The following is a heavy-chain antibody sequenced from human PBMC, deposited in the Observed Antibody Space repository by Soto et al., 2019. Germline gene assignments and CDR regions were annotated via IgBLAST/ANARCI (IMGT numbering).Heavy chain of an antibody. CDR3: ARLALAVAGTDYGMDV. CDR1: GGTFSSYA. Sequence: QVQLVQSGAEVKKPGSSVKVSCKASGGTFSSYAISWVRQAPGQGLEWMGEIIPIFGTANYAQKFQGRVTITADESTSTAYMELSSLRSEDTAVYYCARLALAVAGTDYGMDVWGQGTTVTVSS. CDR2: IIPIFGTA. J-gene: IGHJ6*02. V-gene: IGHV1-69*01. D-gene: IGHD6-19*01.